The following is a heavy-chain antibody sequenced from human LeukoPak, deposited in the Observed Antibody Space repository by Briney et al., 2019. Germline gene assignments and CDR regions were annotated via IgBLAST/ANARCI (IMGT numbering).Heavy chain of an antibody. CDR3: ARGPPIAQWLQREDY. CDR1: GGTFSSYA. J-gene: IGHJ4*02. V-gene: IGHV1-69*13. D-gene: IGHD6-19*01. Sequence: ASVKVSCKASGGTFSSYAFSWVRQAPGQGLEWMGGIIPIVGTTNYAQMFQGGVTITADESTSTAYMELSSLRSEDTAVYYCARGPPIAQWLQREDYWGQGTLVTVSS. CDR2: IIPIVGTT.